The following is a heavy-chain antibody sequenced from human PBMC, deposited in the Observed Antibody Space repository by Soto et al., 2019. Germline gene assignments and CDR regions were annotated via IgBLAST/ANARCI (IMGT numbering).Heavy chain of an antibody. CDR1: GFTFTNAW. CDR3: AADVDFGIVDYFDY. Sequence: EVQLVESGGGLIEPGGSLRLSCAASGFTFTNAWMSWVRQAPGKGLEWVGHIKSKADGGTTNYAAPVKGRFSISRDDSNNKLHLQMHSLKTEDTAVYYCAADVDFGIVDYFDYWGQGALVTVSS. V-gene: IGHV3-15*01. D-gene: IGHD3-10*01. J-gene: IGHJ4*02. CDR2: IKSKADGGTT.